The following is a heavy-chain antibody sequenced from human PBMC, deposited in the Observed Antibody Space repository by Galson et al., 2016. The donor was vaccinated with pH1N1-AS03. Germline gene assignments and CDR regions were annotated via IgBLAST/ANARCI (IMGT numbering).Heavy chain of an antibody. D-gene: IGHD6-13*01. CDR3: ARVWGAAAGYFDY. Sequence: PALGKPTQTLTLTCSFSGFSLPSPGVCVSWVRQPPGKALEWRATIDSDDEQYYTTFLKTRLTISKDTSKNQVLITMTNMDPVHTATYYCARVWGAAAGYFDYWGPGNLVVVSS. V-gene: IGHV2-70*20. J-gene: IGHJ4*02. CDR2: IDSDDEQ. CDR1: GFSLPSPGVC.